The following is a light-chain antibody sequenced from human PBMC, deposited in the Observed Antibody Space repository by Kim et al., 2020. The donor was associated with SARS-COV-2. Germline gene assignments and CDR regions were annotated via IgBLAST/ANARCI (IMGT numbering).Light chain of an antibody. CDR3: LLTYSGIRL. J-gene: IGLJ2*01. Sequence: QAVVTQEPSQTVSPGGTVTLTCGSSAGPVTSGHYPYWFQQKPGQAPRTLIYDINNRNAWTPARFSGSLPGGKAALTLSGAQPEDEADYFCLLTYSGIRLFGGGTQLTVL. V-gene: IGLV7-46*01. CDR2: DIN. CDR1: AGPVTSGHY.